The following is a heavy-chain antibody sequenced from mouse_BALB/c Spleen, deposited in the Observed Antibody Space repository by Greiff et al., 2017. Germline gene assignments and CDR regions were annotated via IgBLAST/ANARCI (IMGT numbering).Heavy chain of an antibody. V-gene: IGHV1-15*01. Sequence: ESGAEMVRPGASVTLSCKASGYTFTDYEMHWVKQTPVHGLEWIGAIDPETGGTSYNQKFKGKATLTVDKSSSTAYMELRSLTSEDSAVYYCAGVKFITTVVDYWGQGTTLTVSS. J-gene: IGHJ2*01. CDR3: AGVKFITTVVDY. D-gene: IGHD1-1*01. CDR2: IDPETGGT. CDR1: GYTFTDYE.